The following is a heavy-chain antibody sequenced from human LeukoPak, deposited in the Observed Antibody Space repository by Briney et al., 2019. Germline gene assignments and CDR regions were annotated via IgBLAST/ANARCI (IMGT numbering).Heavy chain of an antibody. J-gene: IGHJ4*02. CDR2: IRSKANGGTT. CDR1: GFTFGDYA. Sequence: PGGSLRVSCTTSGFTFGDYAMTWVRQAPGKGLEWVSFIRSKANGGTTEYAASVKGKFTISRDDSKSIAYLQMNSLKTEDTAVYYCTRTGSSGWYSLDYFDYWGQGTLVTVSS. CDR3: TRTGSSGWYSLDYFDY. D-gene: IGHD6-19*01. V-gene: IGHV3-49*04.